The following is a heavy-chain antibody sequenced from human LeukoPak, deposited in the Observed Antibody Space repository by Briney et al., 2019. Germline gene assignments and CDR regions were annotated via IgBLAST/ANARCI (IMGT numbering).Heavy chain of an antibody. Sequence: SETLSLTCTVSGGSISSYYWSWIRQPPGKGLEWIGYIYCSGSTNYNPSLKSRVTISVDTSKNQFSLKLSSVTAADTAVYYCARDRRGYSYGFNGLLYGNSFDPWGQGTLVTVSS. CDR2: IYCSGST. D-gene: IGHD5-18*01. CDR1: GGSISSYY. CDR3: ARDRRGYSYGFNGLLYGNSFDP. V-gene: IGHV4-59*01. J-gene: IGHJ5*02.